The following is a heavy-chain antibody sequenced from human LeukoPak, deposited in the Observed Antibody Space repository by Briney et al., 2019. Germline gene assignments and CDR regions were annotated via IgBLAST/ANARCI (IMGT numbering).Heavy chain of an antibody. D-gene: IGHD3-22*01. CDR1: GGSISSGGYY. J-gene: IGHJ4*02. Sequence: SETLSLTCTVSGGSISSGGYYWSWIRQHPGKGLEWIGYIYYSGSTYYNPSLKSRVTISVDTSKNQFSLKLSSVTAADTAVYYCARAGSFDYYDSSGYLDYWGLGTLVTVSS. CDR2: IYYSGST. CDR3: ARAGSFDYYDSSGYLDY. V-gene: IGHV4-31*03.